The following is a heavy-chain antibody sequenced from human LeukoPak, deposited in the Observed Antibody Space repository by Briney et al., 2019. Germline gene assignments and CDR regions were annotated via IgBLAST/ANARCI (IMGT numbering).Heavy chain of an antibody. D-gene: IGHD6-13*01. V-gene: IGHV3-21*01. J-gene: IGHJ4*02. CDR2: ISSSSSYI. Sequence: GGSLRLSCAASGFTFSSYSMNWVRQAPAGGLEWVSSISSSSSYIYYADSVKGRFTISRDNAKNSLYLQMNSLRAEDTAVYYCARDRLAAAGNFDYWGQGALVTVSS. CDR3: ARDRLAAAGNFDY. CDR1: GFTFSSYS.